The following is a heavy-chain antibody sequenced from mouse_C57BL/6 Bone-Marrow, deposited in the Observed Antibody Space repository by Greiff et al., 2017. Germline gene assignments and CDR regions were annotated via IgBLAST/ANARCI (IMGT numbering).Heavy chain of an antibody. D-gene: IGHD2-12*01. CDR2: IYPRDGST. V-gene: IGHV1-85*01. J-gene: IGHJ2*01. CDR3: ARMGGVNY. Sequence: VKLQESGPELVKPGASVKLSCKASGYTFTSYDINWVKQRPGPGLEWIGWIYPRDGSTKYNEKFKGKATLTVDTSSSTAYMELHSLTSEDSAVYFCARMGGVNYWGQGTTLTVSS. CDR1: GYTFTSYD.